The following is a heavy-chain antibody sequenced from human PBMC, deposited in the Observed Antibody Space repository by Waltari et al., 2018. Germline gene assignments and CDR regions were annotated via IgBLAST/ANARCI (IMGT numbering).Heavy chain of an antibody. CDR2: IYHSGST. V-gene: IGHV4-38-2*01. CDR1: GYSISSGHY. D-gene: IGHD6-25*01. J-gene: IGHJ1*01. Sequence: VQLQESGPGLVKASETLSLTCAVSGYSISSGHYWGWIRQPPGKGLEWIGSIYHSGSTYYNPSLTSRATVSVDPSNNQFSLKLTSVTAADTAVYYCARAAPFPVDPQGYFQHWGQGTLVTVSS. CDR3: ARAAPFPVDPQGYFQH.